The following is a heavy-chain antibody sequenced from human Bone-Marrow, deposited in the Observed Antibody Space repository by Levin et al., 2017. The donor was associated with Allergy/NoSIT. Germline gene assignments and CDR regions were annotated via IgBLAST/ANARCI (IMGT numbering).Heavy chain of an antibody. CDR1: GFTFSSYG. Sequence: RGESLKISCAASGFTFSSYGMHWVRQAPGKGLEWVAVISYDGSNKYYADSVKGRFTISRDNSKNTLYLQMNSLRAEDTAVYYCAKDRSPPSGWYVGYWGQGTLVTVSS. CDR2: ISYDGSNK. J-gene: IGHJ4*02. D-gene: IGHD6-19*01. CDR3: AKDRSPPSGWYVGY. V-gene: IGHV3-30*18.